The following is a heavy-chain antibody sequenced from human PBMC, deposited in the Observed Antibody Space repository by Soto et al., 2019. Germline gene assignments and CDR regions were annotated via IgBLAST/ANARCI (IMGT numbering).Heavy chain of an antibody. CDR2: INTLSSTM. Sequence: EVQLVESGGGLVQPGGSLRLSCAASGFTFSSSSMNWVRQAPGKGLEWVSFINTLSSTMYYADSVRGRFTISRENAKNSLYLQMNSLRAEDTAIYYCTGGGERSGPGYWGQGTLVTVSS. D-gene: IGHD1-26*01. CDR3: TGGGERSGPGY. J-gene: IGHJ4*02. CDR1: GFTFSSSS. V-gene: IGHV3-48*01.